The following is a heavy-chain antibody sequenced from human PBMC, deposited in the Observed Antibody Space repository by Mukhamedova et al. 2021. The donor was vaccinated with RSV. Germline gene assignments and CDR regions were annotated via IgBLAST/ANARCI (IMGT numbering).Heavy chain of an antibody. J-gene: IGHJ6*02. Sequence: ISVDTSKNQFSLKLSSVTAADTAVYYCARDFQRMGYGMDVWGQGTTVTVSS. V-gene: IGHV4-59*01. CDR3: ARDFQRMGYGMDV. D-gene: IGHD1-26*01.